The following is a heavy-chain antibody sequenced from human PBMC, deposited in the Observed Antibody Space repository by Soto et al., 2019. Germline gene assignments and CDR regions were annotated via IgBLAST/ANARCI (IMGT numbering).Heavy chain of an antibody. Sequence: GGSLRLSCAASGFTFSIYAMSWIRQAPGKGLEWVSAFRGSDDTTYYADSVKGRFTISRDTSKDTLYLQMNTLRVEDTAIYYCAKDRLELTYDAFDIWGQGTMVTV. V-gene: IGHV3-23*01. CDR2: FRGSDDTT. CDR3: AKDRLELTYDAFDI. D-gene: IGHD1-7*01. CDR1: GFTFSIYA. J-gene: IGHJ3*02.